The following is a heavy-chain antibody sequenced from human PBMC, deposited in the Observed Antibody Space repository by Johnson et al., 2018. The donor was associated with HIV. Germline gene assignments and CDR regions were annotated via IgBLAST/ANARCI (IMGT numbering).Heavy chain of an antibody. CDR2: IKQDGSEK. V-gene: IGHV3-7*01. CDR3: AGDLRLVYDAFEI. Sequence: EQLVESGGGLVQPGGSLRLSCAASGFTFRSYWMSWVRQAPGKGLEWVANIKQDGSEKYYVDSVKGRFTISRDNVKNSLDLQMNSLRAEDTAVYYCAGDLRLVYDAFEIWGQGTMVTVSS. D-gene: IGHD6-19*01. J-gene: IGHJ3*02. CDR1: GFTFRSYW.